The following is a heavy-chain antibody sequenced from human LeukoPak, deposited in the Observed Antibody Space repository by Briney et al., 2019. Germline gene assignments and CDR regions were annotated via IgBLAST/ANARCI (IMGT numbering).Heavy chain of an antibody. CDR1: GFTFRTYA. Sequence: GGSLRLSCVASGFTFRTYAMSWVRQAPGKELEWVSSIGTSFDTYYADSVNGRFTISRDNSENTLFLQMNSLRAEDTAVYYCAKYGLVGSTRWFDPWGQGTLVTVSS. CDR3: AKYGLVGSTRWFDP. J-gene: IGHJ5*02. CDR2: IGTSFDT. V-gene: IGHV3-23*01. D-gene: IGHD1-26*01.